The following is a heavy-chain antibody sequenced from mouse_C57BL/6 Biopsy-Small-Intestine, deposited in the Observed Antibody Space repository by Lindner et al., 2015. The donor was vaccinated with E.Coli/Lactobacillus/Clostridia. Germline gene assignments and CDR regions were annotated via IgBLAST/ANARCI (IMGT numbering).Heavy chain of an antibody. CDR3: TRIEGYWYFDV. CDR2: IWTGGGT. J-gene: IGHJ1*01. CDR1: GFSLTSYA. V-gene: IGHV2-9-1*01. Sequence: VQLQESGPGLVAPSQSLSITCTVSGFSLTSYAITWVRQPPGKGLEWLGVIWTGGGTDYNSALKSRLSISKDNSKSQVFLKINSLQTDDTARYYCTRIEGYWYFDVWGAGTTVTVSS.